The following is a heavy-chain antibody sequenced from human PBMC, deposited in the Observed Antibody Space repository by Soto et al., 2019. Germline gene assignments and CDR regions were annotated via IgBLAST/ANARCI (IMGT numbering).Heavy chain of an antibody. Sequence: QVQLQESGPGLVKPSQTLSLTCTVSGVSINSGGYYWSWIRQHPGKGLEWIGYIYYSGSTYYNPSLKRRVTITVDTSKNPFSLKLSSVTAADTAVYYCAKVLTYGQYFQHWGQGTLVTVSS. J-gene: IGHJ1*01. V-gene: IGHV4-31*03. D-gene: IGHD4-17*01. CDR2: IYYSGST. CDR3: AKVLTYGQYFQH. CDR1: GVSINSGGYY.